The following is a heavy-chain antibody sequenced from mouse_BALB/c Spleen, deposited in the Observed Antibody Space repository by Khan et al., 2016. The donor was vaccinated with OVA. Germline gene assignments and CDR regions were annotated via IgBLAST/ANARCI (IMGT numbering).Heavy chain of an antibody. CDR2: VSSGGSYT. J-gene: IGHJ3*01. V-gene: IGHV5-6*01. CDR3: ARLAYYYDSEGFAY. CDR1: GFTFSTYG. Sequence: EVRLVESGGDLVKPGGSLKLSCAASGFTFSTYGMSWVRQTPDKRLEWVATVSSGGSYTYYPESVKGRFTISRDNAKNTLYLQMSSLKSEDTAMVYCARLAYYYDSEGFAYWGQGTLVTVSA. D-gene: IGHD1-1*01.